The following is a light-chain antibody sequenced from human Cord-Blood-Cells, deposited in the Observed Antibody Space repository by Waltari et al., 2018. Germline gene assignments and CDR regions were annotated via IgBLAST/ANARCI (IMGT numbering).Light chain of an antibody. V-gene: IGLV2-14*01. J-gene: IGLJ1*01. Sequence: QSALTQPASVSGSPGQSTTLSCTGTRSDVGGYNYVSWYQQHPGKAPKLMIYEVSNRPSGLSNRFSGSKSGNTASLTISGLQAEDEADYYCSSYTSSSTRVFGTGTKVTVL. CDR1: RSDVGGYNY. CDR2: EVS. CDR3: SSYTSSSTRV.